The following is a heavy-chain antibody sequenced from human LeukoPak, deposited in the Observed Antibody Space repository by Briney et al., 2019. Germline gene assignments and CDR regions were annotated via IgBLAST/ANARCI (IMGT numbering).Heavy chain of an antibody. J-gene: IGHJ4*02. CDR3: TRSLTGTTFGDY. CDR2: IRDKAESYAT. Sequence: PGGSLKLSCAASGFSFSVSTMHWVRQASGKGLEWVGRIRDKAESYATVYAASVKGRFTISRDDSQNTAYFQLNSLRSDDTAVYYCTRSLTGTTFGDYWGQGTLVTVSS. D-gene: IGHD1-7*01. CDR1: GFSFSVST. V-gene: IGHV3-73*01.